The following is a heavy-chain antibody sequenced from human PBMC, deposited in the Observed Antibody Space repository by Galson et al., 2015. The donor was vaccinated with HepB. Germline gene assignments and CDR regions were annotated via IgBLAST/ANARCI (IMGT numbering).Heavy chain of an antibody. Sequence: SETLSLTCTVSGGSISSYYWSWIRQPAGKGLEWIGRIYTSGSTNYNPSLKSRVTMSVDTSKNQFSLKLSSVTAADTAVYYCASENRLTLNAYYYYMDVWGKGTTVTVSS. J-gene: IGHJ6*03. D-gene: IGHD3-16*01. V-gene: IGHV4-4*07. CDR1: GGSISSYY. CDR2: IYTSGST. CDR3: ASENRLTLNAYYYYMDV.